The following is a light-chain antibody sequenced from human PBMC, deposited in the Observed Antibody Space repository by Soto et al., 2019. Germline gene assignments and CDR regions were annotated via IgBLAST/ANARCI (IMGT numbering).Light chain of an antibody. CDR2: EVS. V-gene: IGLV2-14*01. Sequence: QSVLPQPASVSGSPGQPITISCIGSRSDIGSYDYVSWHQHHQGKAPKVLIYEVSSRPSGVSSRFSGSRSGQTASLPISGLQPEDEATYYCSAHTTSFTFVFGPGTKVTVL. J-gene: IGLJ1*01. CDR1: RSDIGSYDY. CDR3: SAHTTSFTFV.